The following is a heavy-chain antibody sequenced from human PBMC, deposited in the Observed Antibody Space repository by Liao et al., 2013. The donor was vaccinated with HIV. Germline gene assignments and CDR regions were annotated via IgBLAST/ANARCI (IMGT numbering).Heavy chain of an antibody. CDR1: GGSISSFQ. J-gene: IGHJ6*03. V-gene: IGHV4-59*10. Sequence: QVQLQQWGAGLLKPSETLPLTCTVSGGSISSFQWNWIRQPAGKGLEWIGRIYTSGSTNYNPSLKSRVTIPVDRSKNQFSLKLTSVTAADTAVYYCARGKIAVVPAAGSNYMDVVGQRDHGHRLL. CDR3: ARGKIAVVPAAGSNYMDV. D-gene: IGHD2-2*01. CDR2: IYTSGST.